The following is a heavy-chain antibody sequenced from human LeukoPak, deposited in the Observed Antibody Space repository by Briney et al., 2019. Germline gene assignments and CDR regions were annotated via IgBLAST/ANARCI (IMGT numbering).Heavy chain of an antibody. Sequence: PGGSLRLSCAVSGFTFSDYYMSWIRQAPGKGLEWVSYISSGGSTISHADSVKGRFTISRDNAENSLYLQMNSLRAEDTAVYYCARRAAAGRCFDHWGQGTLVAVSS. CDR2: ISSGGSTI. J-gene: IGHJ4*02. CDR1: GFTFSDYY. V-gene: IGHV3-11*01. D-gene: IGHD6-13*01. CDR3: ARRAAAGRCFDH.